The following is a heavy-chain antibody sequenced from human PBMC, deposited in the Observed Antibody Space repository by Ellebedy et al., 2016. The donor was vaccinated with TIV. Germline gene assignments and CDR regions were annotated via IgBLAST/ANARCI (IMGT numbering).Heavy chain of an antibody. D-gene: IGHD6-13*01. V-gene: IGHV5-10-1*01. Sequence: GESLKISCKGSGYSFTSYWISWVRQMPGKGLEWMGRIDPSDSYTNYSPSFQGHVTISADKSISTAYLQWSSLKASDTAMYYCARHATGSSSWYLGDWFDPWGQGTLVTVSS. CDR3: ARHATGSSSWYLGDWFDP. J-gene: IGHJ5*02. CDR1: GYSFTSYW. CDR2: IDPSDSYT.